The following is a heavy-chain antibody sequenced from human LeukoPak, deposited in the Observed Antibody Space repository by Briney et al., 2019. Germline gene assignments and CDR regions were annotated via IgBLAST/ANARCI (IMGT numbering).Heavy chain of an antibody. CDR1: GGSFSGYY. Sequence: PSETLSLTCAVYGGSFSGYYWSWIRQPPGKGLEWIGEINHSGSTNYNPSLKSRVTISVDTSKNQFSLKLSPVTAADTAVYYCARGGHIVVVTAAFRGWYFDLWGRGTLVTVSS. CDR3: ARGGHIVVVTAAFRGWYFDL. J-gene: IGHJ2*01. CDR2: INHSGST. D-gene: IGHD2-21*02. V-gene: IGHV4-34*01.